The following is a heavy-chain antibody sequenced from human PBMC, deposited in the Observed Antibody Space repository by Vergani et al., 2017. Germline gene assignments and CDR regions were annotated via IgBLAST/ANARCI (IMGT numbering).Heavy chain of an antibody. Sequence: EVPLVESWGIVVQPGWSLRLSCSASGITFDDYTMHLVRQASGKGLEWVSLISWDGINSYYADSVKGRFTIPRDNGKNSLYLQMNSLTTENTALYYCAKDEAAAHGNWSDSWGQGTLVTVSS. CDR2: ISWDGINS. J-gene: IGHJ5*01. V-gene: IGHV3-43*01. CDR1: GITFDDYT. D-gene: IGHD6-13*01. CDR3: AKDEAAAHGNWSDS.